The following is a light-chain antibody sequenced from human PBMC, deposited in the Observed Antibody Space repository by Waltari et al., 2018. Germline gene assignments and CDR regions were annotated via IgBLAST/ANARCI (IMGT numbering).Light chain of an antibody. CDR3: SSYTGGGTWV. CDR2: EVN. V-gene: IGLV2-14*01. J-gene: IGLJ3*02. CDR1: SSDVGGYNY. Sequence: QSALTQPASVSGSPGQSITIPCTGTSSDVGGYNYVSWYQQHPGEAPKLMIYEVNNRPSGVSNRFSGSKSGNTASLTISRLQAEDEADYYCSSYTGGGTWVFGGGTKVTVL.